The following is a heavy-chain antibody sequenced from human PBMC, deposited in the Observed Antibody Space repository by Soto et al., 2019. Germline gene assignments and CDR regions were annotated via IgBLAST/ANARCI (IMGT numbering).Heavy chain of an antibody. CDR3: ASRRDGYNDYGY. CDR2: IYHSGST. Sequence: QLQLQESGSGLVKPSQTLSLTCAVSGGSISSGGYSWSWIRQPPGRGLEWIGYIYHSGSTYYNPSPXRXXTPSIDRSTNQFSPKLSSLTAAATAVYYCASRRDGYNDYGYWGQGTLVTVSS. J-gene: IGHJ4*02. D-gene: IGHD4-17*01. V-gene: IGHV4-30-2*01. CDR1: GGSISSGGYS.